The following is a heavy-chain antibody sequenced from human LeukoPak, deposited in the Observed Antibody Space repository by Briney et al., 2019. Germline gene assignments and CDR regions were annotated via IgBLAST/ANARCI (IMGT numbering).Heavy chain of an antibody. CDR1: GYTFTGQN. J-gene: IGHJ4*02. CDR2: INPSSGGT. Sequence: ASVKVSCKTSGYTFTGQNMHWVRQAPGQGLEWMGWINPSSGGTNYAQKFQARVTLTRDTSISTAYMELSRLRSDDTAVYYCARDSFPSGGYYNPNYFFDYWGQGTLVTVSS. D-gene: IGHD3-9*01. CDR3: ARDSFPSGGYYNPNYFFDY. V-gene: IGHV1-2*02.